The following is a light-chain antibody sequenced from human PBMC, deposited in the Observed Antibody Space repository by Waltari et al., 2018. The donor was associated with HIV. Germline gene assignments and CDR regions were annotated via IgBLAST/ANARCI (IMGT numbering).Light chain of an antibody. V-gene: IGKV3-15*01. Sequence: EIVLTQSPATLSVSPGERATLSCRASQSVSTNLAWYQQKPGQAPRLLIYGASTRATGLPARFSGSGSGTEFILTISSLQSKDFAVYYCQQYNNWPPNTFGQGTKLEIK. CDR2: GAS. CDR3: QQYNNWPPNT. J-gene: IGKJ2*01. CDR1: QSVSTN.